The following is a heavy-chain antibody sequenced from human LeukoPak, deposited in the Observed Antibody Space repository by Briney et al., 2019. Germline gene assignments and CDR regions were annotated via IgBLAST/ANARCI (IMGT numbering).Heavy chain of an antibody. CDR1: RFTFSSYW. D-gene: IGHD2-15*01. CDR3: AREGLGGGRPPDY. V-gene: IGHV3-7*04. CDR2: IKQDGSEK. J-gene: IGHJ4*02. Sequence: GGSLRLSCAASRFTFSSYWMSWVRQVPGKGLEWVANIKQDGSEKYYVDSVKGRFTISSDNAKNSLYLQMNSLRAEDTAVYYCAREGLGGGRPPDYWGQGTLVTVSS.